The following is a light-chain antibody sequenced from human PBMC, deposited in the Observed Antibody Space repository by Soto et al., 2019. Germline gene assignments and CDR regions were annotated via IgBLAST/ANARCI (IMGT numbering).Light chain of an antibody. CDR3: EAWDSNLSGGV. V-gene: IGLV1-51*01. CDR2: DND. Sequence: QSVLTQPHSVSAAPGQKVTVSCSGSRSNIGNNYVSWYQHLPGTAPKLLIYDNDKRPSGIPDRFSASKSGTSATLDITGLQTGDEADYYCEAWDSNLSGGVFGGGTKVTVL. CDR1: RSNIGNNY. J-gene: IGLJ3*02.